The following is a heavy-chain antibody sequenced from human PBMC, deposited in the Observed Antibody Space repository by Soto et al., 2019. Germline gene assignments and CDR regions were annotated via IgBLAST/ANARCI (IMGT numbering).Heavy chain of an antibody. D-gene: IGHD3-9*01. Sequence: ASVKVSCKASGYTFTSYAMHWVRQAPGQRLEWMGWINAGNGNTKYSQKFQGRVTITRDTSASTAYMELSSLRSEDTAVYYCAREPSADWLIDYWGQGTLVTVSS. CDR3: AREPSADWLIDY. CDR2: INAGNGNT. J-gene: IGHJ4*02. CDR1: GYTFTSYA. V-gene: IGHV1-3*01.